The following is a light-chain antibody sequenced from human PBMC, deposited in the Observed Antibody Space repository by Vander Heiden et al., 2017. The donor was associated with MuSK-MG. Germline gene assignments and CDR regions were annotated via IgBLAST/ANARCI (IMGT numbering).Light chain of an antibody. V-gene: IGKV1-39*01. CDR2: AAS. Sequence: DIQMTQSPSSLSASVGDRVTITCRASQSISSYLNWYQQKPGKAPKLLIYAASSLQSGVPSRFSGSGSEDFATYYCQQSDSTPRRTFGPGTKVDIK. J-gene: IGKJ3*01. CDR1: QSISSY. CDR3: QQSDSTPRRT.